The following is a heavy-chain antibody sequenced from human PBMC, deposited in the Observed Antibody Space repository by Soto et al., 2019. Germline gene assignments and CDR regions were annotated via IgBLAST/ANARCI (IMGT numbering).Heavy chain of an antibody. V-gene: IGHV4-59*01. CDR1: GGSISSYY. CDR3: ASSTAAIRFAFDY. Sequence: SETLSLTCTVSGGSISSYYWSWIRQPPGKGLEWIGYIYYSGSTNYNPSLKSRVTISVDTSKNQFSLKPSSVTAADTAVYYCASSTAAIRFAFDYWGQGTLVTVSS. J-gene: IGHJ4*02. D-gene: IGHD2-2*02. CDR2: IYYSGST.